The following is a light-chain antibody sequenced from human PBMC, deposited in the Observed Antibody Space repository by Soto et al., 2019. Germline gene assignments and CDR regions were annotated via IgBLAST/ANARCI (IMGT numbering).Light chain of an antibody. J-gene: IGKJ5*01. V-gene: IGKV1-8*01. CDR1: QGISSY. CDR2: AAS. CDR3: QQYYSYPIT. Sequence: IQMTHSQSSLSASTGDRVTITCRASQGISSYLAWYQQKPGKAPKXLIYAASTLQSGVPSRFSGSGSGTDFTLTISCLQSEDFATYYCQQYYSYPITFGQGTRREIK.